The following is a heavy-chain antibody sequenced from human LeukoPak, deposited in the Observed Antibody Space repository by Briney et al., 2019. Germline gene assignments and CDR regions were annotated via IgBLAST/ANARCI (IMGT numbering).Heavy chain of an antibody. CDR3: AGTRRYCSGGSCYNWFDP. D-gene: IGHD2-15*01. CDR1: GGSISSDTYY. J-gene: IGHJ5*02. V-gene: IGHV4-61*02. Sequence: SQTLSLTCTVSGGSISSDTYYWSWIRQPAGKGLEWIGRIYASGNSNYNASLKSRVTISIDTSSKHCSLRLSSVIASDTAVYYCAGTRRYCSGGSCYNWFDPWGQGTLVTVSS. CDR2: IYASGNS.